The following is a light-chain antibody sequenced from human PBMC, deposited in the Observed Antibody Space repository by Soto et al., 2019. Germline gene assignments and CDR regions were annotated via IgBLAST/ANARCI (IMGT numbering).Light chain of an antibody. CDR3: QQYGSSGT. Sequence: EVVLTQSPGTLSLSPGERATVSCRASQSVSNNYLAWHQQQPGQAPRLLIYGASNRATGIPDRFSGSGSGTDFTLTISRLEPEDFAVYYCQQYGSSGTFGQGTKVDIK. V-gene: IGKV3-20*01. CDR1: QSVSNNY. CDR2: GAS. J-gene: IGKJ1*01.